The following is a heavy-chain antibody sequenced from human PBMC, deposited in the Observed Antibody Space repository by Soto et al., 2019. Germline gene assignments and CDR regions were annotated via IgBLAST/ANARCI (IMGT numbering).Heavy chain of an antibody. J-gene: IGHJ4*02. CDR1: GYTFNSYD. V-gene: IGHV1-18*01. CDR2: ISAYNGNT. CDR3: ARDTSRVLYFDY. Sequence: SVKVSSKASGYTFNSYDINWVRQATGQGLEWMGWISAYNGNTNYAQKLQGRVTMTTDTSTSTAYMELRSLRSDDTAVYYCARDTSRVLYFDYWGQGTLVTVSS.